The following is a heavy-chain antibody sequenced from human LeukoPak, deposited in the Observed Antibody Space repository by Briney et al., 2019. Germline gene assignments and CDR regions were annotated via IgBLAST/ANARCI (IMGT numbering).Heavy chain of an antibody. CDR2: IRISSGYI. J-gene: IGHJ4*02. Sequence: PGGSLRLSCAASGFTFSDYNMNWVRQAAGEGLEWVSSIRISSGYIFYADSVKGRLTISRDNAKNSLYLEMHSLRAEDTAIYYCARDRTGSESYYFDHWGQGTLVTVSS. CDR3: ARDRTGSESYYFDH. CDR1: GFTFSDYN. D-gene: IGHD1-26*01. V-gene: IGHV3-21*01.